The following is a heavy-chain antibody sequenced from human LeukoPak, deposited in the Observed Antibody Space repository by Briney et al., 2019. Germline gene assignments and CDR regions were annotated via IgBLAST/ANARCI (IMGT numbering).Heavy chain of an antibody. CDR2: ISGSGGST. CDR3: ARDPPWEAFEI. V-gene: IGHV3-23*01. J-gene: IGHJ3*02. Sequence: GGSLRLSCAASGFTFSSYAMSWVCQAPGKGLEWVSAISGSGGSTYYADSVKGRFTIPRDNSKNTLYLQMNSLRVEDTAVYYCARDPPWEAFEIWGLGTTVTVSS. CDR1: GFTFSSYA. D-gene: IGHD1-26*01.